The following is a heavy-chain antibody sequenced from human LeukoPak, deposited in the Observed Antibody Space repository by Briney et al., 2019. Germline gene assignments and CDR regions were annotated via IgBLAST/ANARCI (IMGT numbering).Heavy chain of an antibody. V-gene: IGHV1-8*01. Sequence: ASVKVSCKASGYTFTSYDINWVRQATGQGLEWMGWMNPNSGNTGYAQKFHGRVTMTRNTSISTAYMELSSLRSEDTAVYYCARATPPSGSYRYYYNMDVWGKGTTVTVYS. J-gene: IGHJ6*03. CDR3: ARATPPSGSYRYYYNMDV. CDR1: GYTFTSYD. D-gene: IGHD1-26*01. CDR2: MNPNSGNT.